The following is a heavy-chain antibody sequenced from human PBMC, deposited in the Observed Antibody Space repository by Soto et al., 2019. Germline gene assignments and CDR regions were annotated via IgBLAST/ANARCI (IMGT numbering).Heavy chain of an antibody. CDR2: INPSGGNK. Sequence: QVQLVQSGSEVKKPGASVKVTCTASGYDFTNHFIHWVRQAPGQGPGWMGIINPSGGNKSYAQTFQGMLTLTRDTSTSTVYMELSSLRSQDAATYYCAREEVATTGGWHYFGTWYYVGMDVWGRGTTVTVSS. CDR3: AREEVATTGGWHYFGTWYYVGMDV. V-gene: IGHV1-46*01. CDR1: GYDFTNHF. J-gene: IGHJ6*02. D-gene: IGHD3-16*01.